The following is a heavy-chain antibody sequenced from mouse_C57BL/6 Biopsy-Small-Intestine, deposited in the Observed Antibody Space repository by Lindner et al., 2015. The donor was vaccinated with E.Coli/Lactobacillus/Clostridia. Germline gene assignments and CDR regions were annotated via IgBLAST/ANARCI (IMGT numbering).Heavy chain of an antibody. CDR2: INPSTNST. Sequence: VQLQESGPELVKSGASVRISCKASGYSFTANYINWVKQGPEKSLEWIGEINPSTNSTTYNQKFRAKATLTIDKSSSTAYMQFKGLTSDDSAVYYCARREVYYFDYWGQGTTLTVSS. CDR3: ARREVYYFDY. J-gene: IGHJ2*01. CDR1: GYSFTANY. V-gene: IGHV1-42*01.